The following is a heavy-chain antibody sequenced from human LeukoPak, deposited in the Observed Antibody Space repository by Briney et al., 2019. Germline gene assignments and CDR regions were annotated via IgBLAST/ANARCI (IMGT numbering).Heavy chain of an antibody. CDR1: GGSISSGGYY. CDR3: ARAPDYGGNSEGDY. J-gene: IGHJ4*02. V-gene: IGHV4-31*03. Sequence: SETLSLTCTVSGGSISSGGYYWSWIRQHPGKGLEWIGYIYYSGSTYYNPSLKSRVTISVDTSKNQFSLKLSSVTAADTAVYYCARAPDYGGNSEGDYWGQGTLVTVSS. CDR2: IYYSGST. D-gene: IGHD4-23*01.